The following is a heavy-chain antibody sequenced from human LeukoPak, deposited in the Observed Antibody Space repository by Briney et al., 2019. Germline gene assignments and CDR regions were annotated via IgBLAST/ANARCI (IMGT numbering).Heavy chain of an antibody. J-gene: IGHJ4*02. V-gene: IGHV3-30*18. Sequence: GGSLRLSYAASGFTFRSYGMHWVRQAPGKGLEWVAVISYDGSNEYYADSVKGRFTISRDSSKNTLYLQMNSLRAEDTAVYYCAKDLFGSSADLDYWGQGTLVTASS. CDR3: AKDLFGSSADLDY. CDR1: GFTFRSYG. D-gene: IGHD3-10*01. CDR2: ISYDGSNE.